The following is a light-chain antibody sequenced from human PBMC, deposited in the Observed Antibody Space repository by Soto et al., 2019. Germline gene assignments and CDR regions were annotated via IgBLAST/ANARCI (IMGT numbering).Light chain of an antibody. J-gene: IGKJ1*01. V-gene: IGKV1-39*01. CDR2: GAS. CDR3: QQSYSSSWT. Sequence: DIQMTQSPSSLSASVGDRVTITCRASQSISNYLNWYQHKPGKAPKVLIYGASTLQSGVPSRFSGSGSGTVFTLTISSLQREDFATYFCQQSYSSSWTFGPGTKVDI. CDR1: QSISNY.